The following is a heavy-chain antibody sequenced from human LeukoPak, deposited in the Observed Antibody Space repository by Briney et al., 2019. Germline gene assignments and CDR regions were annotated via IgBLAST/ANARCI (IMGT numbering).Heavy chain of an antibody. D-gene: IGHD2-21*01. J-gene: IGHJ4*02. CDR1: GGSISNTHW. CDR3: SRENGAFSPCVY. Sequence: SGTLSLTCGVSGGSISNTHWWSWVRQPPGQGLEWIGEISLTGLTHYNPSLESRVTVPLDKSKNQLSLNLTSVTAADTAVYHCSRENGAFSPCVYWVEGTLVTVRS. V-gene: IGHV4-4*02. CDR2: ISLTGLT.